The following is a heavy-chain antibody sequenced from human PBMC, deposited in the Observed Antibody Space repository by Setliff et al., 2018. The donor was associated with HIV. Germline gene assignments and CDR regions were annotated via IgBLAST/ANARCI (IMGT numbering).Heavy chain of an antibody. J-gene: IGHJ6*03. Sequence: SETLSLTCTVSGASISRGNYYWTWIRQRPGKGLEWIAFIYYSGSTYYSPSLKSRLMISVDTSKNQFSLNMTSVTAADTAVYLCARVVYTYYYMDVWGKGTTVTVSS. D-gene: IGHD4-4*01. CDR3: ARVVYTYYYMDV. CDR2: IYYSGST. CDR1: GASISRGNYY. V-gene: IGHV4-30-4*08.